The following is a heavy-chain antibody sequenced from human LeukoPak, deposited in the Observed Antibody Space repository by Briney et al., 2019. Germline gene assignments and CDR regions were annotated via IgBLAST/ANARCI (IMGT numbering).Heavy chain of an antibody. V-gene: IGHV6-1*01. Sequence: SQTLSLTCAISGGSVSRNSAAWNWIRQSPSRGLEWLGRTYYRSKWYNDYAVSVKSRITINPDTPKKQFSLQLNSVTPEDTAVYYCARASEVRGVIPLYFDYWGQGTLVTVSS. CDR3: ARASEVRGVIPLYFDY. CDR1: GGSVSRNSAA. J-gene: IGHJ4*02. CDR2: TYYRSKWYN. D-gene: IGHD3-10*01.